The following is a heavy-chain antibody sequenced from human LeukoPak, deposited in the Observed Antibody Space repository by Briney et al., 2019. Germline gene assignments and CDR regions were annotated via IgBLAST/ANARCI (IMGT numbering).Heavy chain of an antibody. CDR3: ERDSTLTHAWSGYGFDV. D-gene: IGHD4-17*01. J-gene: IGHJ3*01. V-gene: IGHV3-48*02. CDR1: GFTFSGYS. CDR2: ISSSSSTT. Sequence: PGGSLRLSCAASGFTFSGYSMNWVRQAPGKGLEWVSYISSSSSTTYYADSVQGRFTISRDNAKNSLYLQMDSLRDGDTAVYYCERDSTLTHAWSGYGFDVWGQGTMVTVSS.